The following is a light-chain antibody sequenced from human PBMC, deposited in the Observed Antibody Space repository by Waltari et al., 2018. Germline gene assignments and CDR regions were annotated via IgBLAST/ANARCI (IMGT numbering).Light chain of an antibody. CDR1: QSIGRS. Sequence: TVVTQSPATLSMSPGERATLSCRTSQSIGRSLAWYQPRPGQAPRLLIYRASTRATGIPDRFSGSGSETEFTLTISSLQSEDIAVYYCQQYNNWPPGTFGQGTKVEI. CDR3: QQYNNWPPGT. CDR2: RAS. V-gene: IGKV3-15*01. J-gene: IGKJ1*01.